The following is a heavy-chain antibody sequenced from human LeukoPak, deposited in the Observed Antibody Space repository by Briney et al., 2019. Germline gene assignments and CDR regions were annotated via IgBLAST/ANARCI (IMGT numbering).Heavy chain of an antibody. J-gene: IGHJ4*02. CDR2: IIPILGIA. V-gene: IGHV1-69*04. CDR3: ARDKKPGIAAAGDEQDY. Sequence: SVKVSCKASGGTFSSYAISWVRQAPGQGLEWMGRIIPILGIANYAQKFQGRVTITADKSTSTAYMELSSLRSEDTAVYYCARDKKPGIAAAGDEQDYWGQGTLVTVSS. D-gene: IGHD6-13*01. CDR1: GGTFSSYA.